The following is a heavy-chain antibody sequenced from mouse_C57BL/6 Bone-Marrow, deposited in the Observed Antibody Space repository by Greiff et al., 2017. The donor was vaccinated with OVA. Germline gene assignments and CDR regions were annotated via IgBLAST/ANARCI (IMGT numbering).Heavy chain of an antibody. CDR1: GYTFTSYW. D-gene: IGHD2-4*01. Sequence: DVQLQESGTVLARPGASVKMSCKPSGYTFTSYWMHWVKQRPGQGLEWIGAIYPGNSDTSYNQKFKGKAKLTAVTSASTAYMELSSLTNEDSAVYYCTRAGNYYDYDALAYWGQGTLVTVSA. CDR2: IYPGNSDT. CDR3: TRAGNYYDYDALAY. V-gene: IGHV1-5*01. J-gene: IGHJ3*01.